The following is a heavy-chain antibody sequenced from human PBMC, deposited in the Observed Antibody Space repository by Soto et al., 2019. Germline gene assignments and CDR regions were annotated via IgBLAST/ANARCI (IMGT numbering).Heavy chain of an antibody. D-gene: IGHD4-17*01. V-gene: IGHV1-18*04. CDR2: ISAYNGNT. CDR1: GFTFTNYA. J-gene: IGHJ4*02. Sequence: QVKLVQSGPEVKKPGASVKVSCKASGFTFTNYAITWVRQAPGEGLEWMGWISAYNGNTNNAQKFQGRVTMTTDTATSTAYMELRSLRSDDRAVYYCAREMTTMTFLDYWGQGALVTVSS. CDR3: AREMTTMTFLDY.